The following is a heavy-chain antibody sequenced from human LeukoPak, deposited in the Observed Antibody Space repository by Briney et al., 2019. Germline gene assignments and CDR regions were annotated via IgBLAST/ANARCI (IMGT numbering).Heavy chain of an antibody. CDR3: ARDQYYYDSSDYYTPGYYGMDV. CDR1: GFTFSSYG. CDR2: IWYDGSNK. J-gene: IGHJ6*02. Sequence: GGSLRLSCAASGFTFSSYGMHWVRQAPGKGLEWVAVIWYDGSNKYYADSVKGRFTISRDNSKNTLYLQMNSLRAEDTAVYYCARDQYYYDSSDYYTPGYYGMDVWGQGTTVTVSS. V-gene: IGHV3-33*01. D-gene: IGHD3-22*01.